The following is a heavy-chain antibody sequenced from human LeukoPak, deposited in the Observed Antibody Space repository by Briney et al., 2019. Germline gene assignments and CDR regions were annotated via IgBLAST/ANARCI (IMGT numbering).Heavy chain of an antibody. V-gene: IGHV4-4*07. CDR1: GGSISSYY. J-gene: IGHJ5*02. CDR3: ARETFSMVRGVKNWFDP. Sequence: PSETLSLTCTVSGGSISSYYWSWIRQPAGKGLEWIGRIYTSGSTNYNPSLKSRVTMSVDTPKNQFSLKLSSVTAADTAVYYCARETFSMVRGVKNWFDPWGQGTLVTVSS. CDR2: IYTSGST. D-gene: IGHD3-10*01.